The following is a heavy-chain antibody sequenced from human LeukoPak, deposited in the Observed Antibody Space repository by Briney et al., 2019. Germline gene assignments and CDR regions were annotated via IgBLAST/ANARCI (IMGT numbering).Heavy chain of an antibody. Sequence: GSLRLSCAASGFTFSSYEMNWVRQAPGKGLEWVSYISSSGSTIYYADSVKGRFTISRDNAKNSLYLQMNSLRAEDTAVYYCAELGITMIGGVRGKGTTVTISS. CDR1: GFTFSSYE. CDR3: AELGITMIGGV. V-gene: IGHV3-48*03. CDR2: ISSSGSTI. D-gene: IGHD3-10*02. J-gene: IGHJ6*04.